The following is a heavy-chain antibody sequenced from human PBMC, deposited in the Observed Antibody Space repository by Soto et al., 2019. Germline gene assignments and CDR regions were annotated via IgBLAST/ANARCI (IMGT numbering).Heavy chain of an antibody. Sequence: PGGSLRLSCAASGFTFTRYSMNWVRQAPGKGLEWVSSISSTTNYIYYGDSMKGRFTISRDNAKNSLYLEMNSLRAEDTAVYYCAREYEDPTSNFDYWGQGTLVTVSS. V-gene: IGHV3-21*06. CDR2: ISSTTNYI. CDR3: AREYEDPTSNFDY. CDR1: GFTFTRYS. D-gene: IGHD3-3*01. J-gene: IGHJ4*02.